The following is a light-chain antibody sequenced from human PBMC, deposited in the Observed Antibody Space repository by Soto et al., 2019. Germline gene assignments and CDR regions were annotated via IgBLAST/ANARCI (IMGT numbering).Light chain of an antibody. J-gene: IGKJ4*01. CDR1: QSVGTS. CDR2: GAS. CDR3: QQFNSYPLT. Sequence: EIVMTQSPATLSVSPGQRVTLSCRASQSVGTSIAWYQQKPGQAPRLLIYGASTRATGVPARFSGSGSGTAFTLTISSLQSEDFANYYCQQFNSYPLTFGGGTKVEI. V-gene: IGKV3-15*01.